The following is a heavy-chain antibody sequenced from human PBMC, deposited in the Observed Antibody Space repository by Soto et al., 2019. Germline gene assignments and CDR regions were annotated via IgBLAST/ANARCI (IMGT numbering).Heavy chain of an antibody. V-gene: IGHV4-59*01. CDR3: ARISPTYLYNWFDP. Sequence: SETLSLTCTVSGGSISNYYWSWIRQPPGKGLEWIGFIYSSGSTNYNPSLKSRVTISVDTSKNQFALRLTSVTAADTAVYYCARISPTYLYNWFDPWGQGTLVTVSS. CDR2: IYSSGST. CDR1: GGSISNYY. J-gene: IGHJ5*02.